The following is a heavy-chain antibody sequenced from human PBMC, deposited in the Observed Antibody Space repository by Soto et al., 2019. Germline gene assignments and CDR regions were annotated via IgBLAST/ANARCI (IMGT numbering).Heavy chain of an antibody. CDR1: GYTCTSYA. Sequence: ASVKVSCKASGYTCTSYAMHWVRQAPGQRLEWMGWINAGNGNTKYSQKFQGRVTITRDTSASTAYMELNSLRSEDTAVYYCVRDSPIGSTFSGYDGIDYWGQGTLVTVSS. V-gene: IGHV1-3*01. CDR2: INAGNGNT. CDR3: VRDSPIGSTFSGYDGIDY. J-gene: IGHJ4*02. D-gene: IGHD5-12*01.